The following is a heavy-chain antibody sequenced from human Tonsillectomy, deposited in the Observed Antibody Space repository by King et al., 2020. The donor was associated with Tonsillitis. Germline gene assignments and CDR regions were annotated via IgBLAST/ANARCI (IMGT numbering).Heavy chain of an antibody. D-gene: IGHD1-26*01. CDR1: GYTFTGYY. CDR2: INPKSGGT. CDR3: ARSSLRHQGLRLGVRFDP. J-gene: IGHJ5*02. V-gene: IGHV1-2*02. Sequence: VQLVESGAEVKKPGASVKVSCKTSGYTFTGYYMHWVRQAPGQGLEWMGWINPKSGGTNYAQNFQGRVTMTRDTSISTAYMELSRLTSDDTAVYYCARSSLRHQGLRLGVRFDPWDQGTLVTVSS.